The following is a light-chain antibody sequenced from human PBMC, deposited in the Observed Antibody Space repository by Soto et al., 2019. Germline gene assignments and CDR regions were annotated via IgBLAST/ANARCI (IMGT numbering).Light chain of an antibody. J-gene: IGLJ2*01. CDR3: ISYTSSSSVI. Sequence: QSALTQPASVSGSPGQSIAISCTGTSSDVGAYDYVSWYQQHPGKAPKLMIYDVNYRPSGVSNRFSGSKSGNTASLTISGLQAEDEADYYCISYTSSSSVIFGGGTKLTVL. CDR2: DVN. CDR1: SSDVGAYDY. V-gene: IGLV2-14*01.